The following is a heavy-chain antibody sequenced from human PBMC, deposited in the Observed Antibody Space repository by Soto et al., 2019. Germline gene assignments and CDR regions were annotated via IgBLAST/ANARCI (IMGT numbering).Heavy chain of an antibody. CDR3: ARGSTTEKVDS. J-gene: IGHJ4*02. CDR1: GGSINSYY. V-gene: IGHV4-59*08. CDR2: IHYSGST. Sequence: SETLSLTCTVSGGSINSYYWSWIRQPPEKGLEWIGHIHYSGSTYNNPSLRSRVTISVDTSMNQFSLTLTSVTAADTAIYYCARGSTTEKVDSWGQGILVTVSS.